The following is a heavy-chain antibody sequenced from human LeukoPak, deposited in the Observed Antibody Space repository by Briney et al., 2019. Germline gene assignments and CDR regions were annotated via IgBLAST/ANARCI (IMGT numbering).Heavy chain of an antibody. CDR2: INHSGST. CDR1: GGSFSGYY. J-gene: IGHJ4*02. V-gene: IGHV4-34*01. D-gene: IGHD4-17*01. CDR3: ARARSYYGDYTHLDY. Sequence: PSETLSLTCAVYGGSFSGYYWSWIRQPPGKGLEWIGEINHSGSTNYNPSLKSRVTISVDTSKNQFSLNLSSVTAADTAVYYCARARSYYGDYTHLDYWDQGALVTVSS.